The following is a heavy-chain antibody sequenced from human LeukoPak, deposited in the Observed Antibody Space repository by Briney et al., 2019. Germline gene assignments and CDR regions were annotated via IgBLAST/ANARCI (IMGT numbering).Heavy chain of an antibody. CDR2: ISYDGSNK. Sequence: GRSLRLSCAASGFTFSSYAMHWVRQAPGKGLEWVAVISYDGSNKYYADSVKGRFTISRDNSKTTLYLQMNSLRAEDTAVYYCARRAVAGPLGYWGQGTLVTVSS. J-gene: IGHJ4*02. CDR1: GFTFSSYA. D-gene: IGHD6-19*01. V-gene: IGHV3-30-3*01. CDR3: ARRAVAGPLGY.